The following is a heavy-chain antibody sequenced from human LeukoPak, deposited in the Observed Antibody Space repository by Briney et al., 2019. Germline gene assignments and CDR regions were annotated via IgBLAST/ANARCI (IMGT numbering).Heavy chain of an antibody. CDR2: IYTSGST. D-gene: IGHD2-15*01. CDR1: GGSISSYY. CDR3: ASRDCSGGSCYSGEYFDY. V-gene: IGHV4-4*07. J-gene: IGHJ4*02. Sequence: PSETLSLTCTVSGGSISSYYWSWIRQPAGKGLEWIGRIYTSGSTNYNPSLKSRVTMSVGTSKNQFSLKLSSVTAADTAVYYCASRDCSGGSCYSGEYFDYWGQGTLVTVSS.